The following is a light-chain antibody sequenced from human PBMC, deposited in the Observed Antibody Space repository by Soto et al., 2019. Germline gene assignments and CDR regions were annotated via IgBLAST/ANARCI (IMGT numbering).Light chain of an antibody. CDR1: QSISTY. CDR2: GAS. J-gene: IGKJ2*01. CDR3: QEYNNWPPFMYT. Sequence: EIVMTQSTATLSVSPGERATLSCRASQSISTYLAWYQHKPGQAPRLLIYGASIRATGIPARFSGTGSGTEFTLTISSLPSEDFAVYYCQEYNNWPPFMYTFGQGTKLEI. V-gene: IGKV3-15*01.